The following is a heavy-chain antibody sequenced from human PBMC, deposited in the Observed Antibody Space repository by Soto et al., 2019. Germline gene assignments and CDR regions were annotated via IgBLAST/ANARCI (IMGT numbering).Heavy chain of an antibody. J-gene: IGHJ4*02. CDR1: GFTFSSYG. CDR3: AKDGGGYGDYRPYY. CDR2: ISYDGSNK. D-gene: IGHD4-17*01. Sequence: LRLSCAASGFTFSSYGMHWVRQAPGKGLEWVAVISYDGSNKYYADSVKGRFTISRDNSRNTLYLQMNSLRAEDTAVYYCAKDGGGYGDYRPYYWCQGTLVTVSS. V-gene: IGHV3-30*18.